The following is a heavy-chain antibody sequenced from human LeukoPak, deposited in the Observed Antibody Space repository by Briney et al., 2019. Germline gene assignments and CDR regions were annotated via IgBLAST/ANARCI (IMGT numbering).Heavy chain of an antibody. CDR1: GGSFSGYY. CDR2: INHSGST. J-gene: IGHJ5*02. CDR3: ARRCVNGGSCRSFDP. V-gene: IGHV4-34*01. D-gene: IGHD2-15*01. Sequence: SETLSLTCAVYGGSFSGYYWSWIRQPPGKGLEWIGEINHSGSTNYNPSLKSRVTISVDTSKNQFSLKLSSVTAADTAVYYCARRCVNGGSCRSFDPWGQGTLVTVSS.